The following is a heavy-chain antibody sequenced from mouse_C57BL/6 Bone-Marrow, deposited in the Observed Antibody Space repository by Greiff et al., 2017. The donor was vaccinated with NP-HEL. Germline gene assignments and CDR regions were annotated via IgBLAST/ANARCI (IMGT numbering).Heavy chain of an antibody. J-gene: IGHJ1*03. V-gene: IGHV1-42*01. CDR3: ARRACGSSFHCYFDV. D-gene: IGHD1-1*01. Sequence: VQLQQSGPELVKPGASVKISCKASGYSFTGYYMNWVKQSPEKSLEWIGEINPSTGGTTYKQKFKAKATLTVDKSSSTAYMQLKSLTSEDSAVYYCARRACGSSFHCYFDVWGTGTTVTVSS. CDR2: INPSTGGT. CDR1: GYSFTGYY.